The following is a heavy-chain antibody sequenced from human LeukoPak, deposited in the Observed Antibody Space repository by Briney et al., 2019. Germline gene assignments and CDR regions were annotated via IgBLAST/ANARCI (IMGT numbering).Heavy chain of an antibody. Sequence: GGSLRLSCAAPELINTHYWMHWVRQVPGKGLVWVSRIKLDENTAYYADFVKGRFTISRDNAKSTIYLQMNSLRVEDSAVYYCARDRPLWNWGQGTLVTVSS. V-gene: IGHV3-74*01. CDR1: ELINTHYW. CDR2: IKLDENTA. CDR3: ARDRPLWN. D-gene: IGHD3-3*01. J-gene: IGHJ4*02.